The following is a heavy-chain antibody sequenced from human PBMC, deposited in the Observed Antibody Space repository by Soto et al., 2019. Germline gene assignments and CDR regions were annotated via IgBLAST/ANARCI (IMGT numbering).Heavy chain of an antibody. V-gene: IGHV3-23*01. D-gene: IGHD2-2*01. CDR3: ATDYSGGGSSTSLGHY. CDR2: ISGSGGST. Sequence: EVQLLESGGGLVQPGGSLRLSCAASGFTFSSYAMSWVRQAPGKGLEWVSAISGSGGSTYYADSVKGRFTISRDNYKNTLYLHMNSMRAYDTAVYYCATDYSGGGSSTSLGHYWGQGTLVAVSA. CDR1: GFTFSSYA. J-gene: IGHJ4*02.